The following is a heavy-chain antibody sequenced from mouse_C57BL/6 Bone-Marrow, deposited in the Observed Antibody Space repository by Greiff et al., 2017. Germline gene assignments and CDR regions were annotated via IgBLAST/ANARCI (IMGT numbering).Heavy chain of an antibody. CDR3: TSTGAWWAY. Sequence: EVQLQQSGAELVRPGASVKLSCTASGFNIKDDYMHWVKQRPEQGLEWIGWIDPENGDTEYASQFQGKATITADTSSNTAYLQLSSLTSEDTAVYYCTSTGAWWAYWGKGTRVTVSA. V-gene: IGHV14-4*01. CDR2: IDPENGDT. CDR1: GFNIKDDY. D-gene: IGHD1-1*02. J-gene: IGHJ3*01.